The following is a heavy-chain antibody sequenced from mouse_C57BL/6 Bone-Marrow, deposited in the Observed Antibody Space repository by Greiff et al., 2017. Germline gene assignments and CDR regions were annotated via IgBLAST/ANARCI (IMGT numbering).Heavy chain of an antibody. Sequence: VQLQQSGAELARPGASVKLSCKASGYTFTSYGISWVKQRTGKGLEWIGEIYPRSGTTYYNEQFKGKATLTADKSSSTAYMELRSLTSEDSAVYFCARWWAAQATLAYWGQGTLVTVSA. CDR1: GYTFTSYG. CDR2: IYPRSGTT. D-gene: IGHD3-2*02. CDR3: ARWWAAQATLAY. V-gene: IGHV1-81*01. J-gene: IGHJ3*01.